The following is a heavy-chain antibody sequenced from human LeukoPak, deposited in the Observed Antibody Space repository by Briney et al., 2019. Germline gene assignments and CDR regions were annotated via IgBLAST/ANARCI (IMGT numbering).Heavy chain of an antibody. CDR1: GGSISSYY. Sequence: SEILSLTCTVSGGSISSYYWSWIRQPPGKGLEWIGYIYYTGSTNYNPSLKSRVTISVDTSKNQFSLKLSSVTAADTAVYYCARGGNYGSGTQGWFDPWGQGTLVTVSS. D-gene: IGHD3-10*01. V-gene: IGHV4-59*01. CDR2: IYYTGST. CDR3: ARGGNYGSGTQGWFDP. J-gene: IGHJ5*02.